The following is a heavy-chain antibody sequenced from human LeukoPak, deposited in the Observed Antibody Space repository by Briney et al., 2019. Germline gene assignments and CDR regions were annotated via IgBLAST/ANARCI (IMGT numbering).Heavy chain of an antibody. Sequence: PGGSLRLSCAASGFTFDDYGMSWVRQAPGKGLEWVSGINWNGGSTGYADSVKGRFTISRDNAKNSLYLQMNSLRAEDTAIYYCAKDYHDSSLDYFDYWGQGTLVTVSS. CDR1: GFTFDDYG. CDR2: INWNGGST. CDR3: AKDYHDSSLDYFDY. J-gene: IGHJ4*02. V-gene: IGHV3-20*04. D-gene: IGHD3-22*01.